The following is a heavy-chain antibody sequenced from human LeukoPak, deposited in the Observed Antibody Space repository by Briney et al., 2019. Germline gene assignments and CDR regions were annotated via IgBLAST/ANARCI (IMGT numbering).Heavy chain of an antibody. CDR3: ARNVDMREFDY. CDR1: GGSISSGDYY. CDR2: IYYSGST. D-gene: IGHD5-12*01. Sequence: PSQTLSLTCTVSGGSISSGDYYWRWLRQPPGKGLEWIGYIYYSGSTYYNPSLKSRVTISVDTSKNQFSLKLSSVTAADTAVYYGARNVDMREFDYWGQGTLVTVSS. V-gene: IGHV4-30-4*01. J-gene: IGHJ4*02.